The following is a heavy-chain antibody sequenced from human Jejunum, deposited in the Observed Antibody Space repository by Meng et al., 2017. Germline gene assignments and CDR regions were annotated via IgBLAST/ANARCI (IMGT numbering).Heavy chain of an antibody. V-gene: IGHV4-30-4*01. D-gene: IGHD2-2*01. CDR2: MDYRGST. J-gene: IGHJ4*02. CDR3: ARGELLWDY. Sequence: QRQLKESGPGLVKPSQTLSSTCPVSGDSISSGEYFWSWIRQPPGKGLEWIGYMDYRGSTFYNPSLKSRVTISVDTSKNQFSLKLSSVTAADTAVYFCARGELLWDYWGQGTLVTVSS. CDR1: GDSISSGEYF.